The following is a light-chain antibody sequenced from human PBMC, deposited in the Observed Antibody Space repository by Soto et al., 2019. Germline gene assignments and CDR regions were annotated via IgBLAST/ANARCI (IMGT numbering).Light chain of an antibody. V-gene: IGKV1-39*01. CDR1: QTISTY. Sequence: DIQMTQSPSSLSASIGDRVTITCRASQTISTYLNWYQQQPGKAPKLLIYVASTLQSGVPSRFSGSGSGTDFTLTISSLQPEDFAIYCCQQSYSSPWTFGQGTKVEIK. J-gene: IGKJ1*01. CDR2: VAS. CDR3: QQSYSSPWT.